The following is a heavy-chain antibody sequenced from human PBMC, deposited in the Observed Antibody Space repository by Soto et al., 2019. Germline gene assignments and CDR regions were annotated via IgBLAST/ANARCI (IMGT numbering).Heavy chain of an antibody. V-gene: IGHV4-4*02. D-gene: IGHD6-19*01. CDR3: ARVTVAGTSFDY. CDR1: GGSISSSNW. Sequence: QVQLQESGPGLVKPSGTLSLTCAVSGGSISSSNWWGWVRRPPGKGLEGIGEIYHSGSTNYNPSPKNRVTISVDKSKNPFSRKLSSVTAADTAVYYCARVTVAGTSFDYWGQGTLVTVSS. J-gene: IGHJ4*02. CDR2: IYHSGST.